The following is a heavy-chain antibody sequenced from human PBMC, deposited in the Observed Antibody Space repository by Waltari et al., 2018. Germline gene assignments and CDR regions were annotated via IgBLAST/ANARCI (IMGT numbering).Heavy chain of an antibody. D-gene: IGHD2-2*01. CDR1: GTSLSDNY. J-gene: IGHJ5*02. CDR2: IDPEDGET. CDR3: ARRSGHCDGTTCSAGWFDP. Sequence: EIRLLQSGAEVKKPGATVKISCKASGTSLSDNYITWVQQVPGKGLEWIGRIDPEDGETIYAEKFEDRVTLTADLATETAYLELSRLSSDDTATYYCARRSGHCDGTTCSAGWFDPWGQGTLVKVSS. V-gene: IGHV1-69-2*01.